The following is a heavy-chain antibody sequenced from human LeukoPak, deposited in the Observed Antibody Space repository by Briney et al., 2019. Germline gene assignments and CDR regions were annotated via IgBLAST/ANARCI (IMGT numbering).Heavy chain of an antibody. Sequence: GGSLRLSCAGTGFTFSNYWMNWVRQAPGKGREGVANIKEDGSRINYVDSVKGRFTISRDNAKNSVYLQMDNLRAEDTAVYYCVGSSGWLFDYWGQGTLVAVSS. CDR2: IKEDGSRI. V-gene: IGHV3-7*01. CDR3: VGSSGWLFDY. J-gene: IGHJ4*02. D-gene: IGHD6-19*01. CDR1: GFTFSNYW.